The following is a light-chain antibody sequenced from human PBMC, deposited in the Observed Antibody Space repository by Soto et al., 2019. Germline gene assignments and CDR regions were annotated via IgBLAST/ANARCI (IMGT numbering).Light chain of an antibody. Sequence: QSALTQPPSASGSPGQSVTISCSGTSSDVGAYNYVSWYQQHPGKAPRLLIYEVSQRPSGVSDRFSGSKSANTASLTVSGLQPEDEDDDYYNSYAGTHSHPYVFGTGTKVTVL. J-gene: IGLJ1*01. CDR3: NSYAGTHSHPYV. CDR1: SSDVGAYNY. V-gene: IGLV2-8*01. CDR2: EVS.